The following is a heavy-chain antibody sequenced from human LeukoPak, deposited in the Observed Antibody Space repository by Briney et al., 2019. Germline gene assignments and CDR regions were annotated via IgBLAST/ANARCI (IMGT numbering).Heavy chain of an antibody. CDR1: GFSFTSYW. D-gene: IGHD6-13*01. Sequence: GESLKISCQGSGFSFTSYWIAWVRQMPGKGLEWMGIMLPGDPDTRYSPYFQGQVTISADKSITTAYLQWSSLKASDTAIYYCARAPTQREAVGIHFDYWGQGTRVTVSS. V-gene: IGHV5-51*01. CDR2: MLPGDPDT. CDR3: ARAPTQREAVGIHFDY. J-gene: IGHJ4*02.